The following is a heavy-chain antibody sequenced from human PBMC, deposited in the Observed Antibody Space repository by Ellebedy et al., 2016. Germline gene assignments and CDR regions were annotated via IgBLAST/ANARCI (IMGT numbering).Heavy chain of an antibody. CDR1: GGSFSGYY. CDR2: ISTSGNTI. CDR3: ASRSGDRYYFDY. D-gene: IGHD2-21*02. Sequence: LSLTXAVYGGSFSGYYWSWIRQAPGKGLEWVSYISTSGNTIYYADSVKGRFTISRDNAKNSLYLQMNSLRAEDTAVYYCASRSGDRYYFDYWGQGTLVTVSS. J-gene: IGHJ4*02. V-gene: IGHV3-11*01.